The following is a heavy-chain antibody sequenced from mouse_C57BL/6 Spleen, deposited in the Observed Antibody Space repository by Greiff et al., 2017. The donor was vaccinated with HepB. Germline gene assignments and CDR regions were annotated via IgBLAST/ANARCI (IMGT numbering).Heavy chain of an antibody. Sequence: QVQLQQPGAELVKPGASVKLSCKASGYTFTSYWMHWVKQRPGQGLEWIGMIHPNSGSTNYNEKFKSKATLTVDKSSSTAYMQLSSLTSEDSAVYYCARRGYYGSSWESWAMDYWGQGTSVTVSS. V-gene: IGHV1-64*01. CDR1: GYTFTSYW. CDR3: ARRGYYGSSWESWAMDY. CDR2: IHPNSGST. J-gene: IGHJ4*01. D-gene: IGHD1-1*01.